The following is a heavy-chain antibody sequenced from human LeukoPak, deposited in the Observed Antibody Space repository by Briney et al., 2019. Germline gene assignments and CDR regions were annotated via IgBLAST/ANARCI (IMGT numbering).Heavy chain of an antibody. CDR2: ISGRGGST. V-gene: IGHV3-23*01. Sequence: PGGSLRLSCAASGFTFSSYAMSWVRQAPGKGLEWVSAISGRGGSTYYADSVKGRFTISRDNSKNTLYLQMNSLRAEDTAVYYCAKRYCSGGSCYHSFDYWGQGTLVTVSS. D-gene: IGHD2-15*01. CDR1: GFTFSSYA. CDR3: AKRYCSGGSCYHSFDY. J-gene: IGHJ4*02.